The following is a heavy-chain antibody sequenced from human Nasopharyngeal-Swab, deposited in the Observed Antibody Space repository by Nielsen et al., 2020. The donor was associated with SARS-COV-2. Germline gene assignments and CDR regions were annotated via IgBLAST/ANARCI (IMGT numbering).Heavy chain of an antibody. CDR3: AKDGLYYYDSSAHPAEYFQN. V-gene: IGHV3-23*01. Sequence: GGSLRLSCAASGFTFSSYAMNWVRQSPGKGLEWVSNIGGSGTSTYYADSVKGRFTISRDISKNALFLQMNSLRADDTAVYYCAKDGLYYYDSSAHPAEYFQNWGQGTLVTVSS. CDR2: IGGSGTST. D-gene: IGHD3-22*01. J-gene: IGHJ1*01. CDR1: GFTFSSYA.